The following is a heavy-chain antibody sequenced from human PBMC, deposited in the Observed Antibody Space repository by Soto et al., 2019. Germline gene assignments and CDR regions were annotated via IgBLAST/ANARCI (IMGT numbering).Heavy chain of an antibody. CDR1: GFTFSRYP. CDR3: ARDSLFWFGELLSAYNWFDP. CDR2: ISYDGSNK. D-gene: IGHD3-10*01. Sequence: QVQLVESGGGVVQPGRSLRLSCAASGFTFSRYPMHWVRQAPGKGLEWVAVISYDGSNKYYADSVKGRFTTSRDNSKNTLYLQMNSLRTEDTAVYYCARDSLFWFGELLSAYNWFDPWGQGTLVTVSS. V-gene: IGHV3-30-3*01. J-gene: IGHJ5*02.